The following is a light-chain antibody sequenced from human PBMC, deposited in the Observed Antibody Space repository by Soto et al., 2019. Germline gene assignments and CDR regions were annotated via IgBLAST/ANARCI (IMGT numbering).Light chain of an antibody. Sequence: QSVLTQPRSVSGSPGQSVTISCTGTSSDVGGYDFVSWYQQHPGKAPKLMISDVSKRPSGVPDRFSGSKSGSTASLTISGLQAEDEADYYCCSYAGDLALFGGGTKVTVL. V-gene: IGLV2-11*01. J-gene: IGLJ2*01. CDR1: SSDVGGYDF. CDR3: CSYAGDLAL. CDR2: DVS.